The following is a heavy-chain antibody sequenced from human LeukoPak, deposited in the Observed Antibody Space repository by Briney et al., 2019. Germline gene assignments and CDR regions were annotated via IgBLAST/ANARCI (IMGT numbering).Heavy chain of an antibody. CDR3: GCSSGYYYPAY. V-gene: IGHV3-66*01. CDR2: LYSGGAT. CDR1: GFTVITNY. Sequence: GGSLRLSCAASGFTVITNYMTWVRQAPGKGLEWVSVLYSGGATDYADSVKGRFTISRDNSKNTLYPQMSSLRAEDTAVYFCGCSSGYYYPAYWGQGTLVTVSS. J-gene: IGHJ4*02. D-gene: IGHD6-19*01.